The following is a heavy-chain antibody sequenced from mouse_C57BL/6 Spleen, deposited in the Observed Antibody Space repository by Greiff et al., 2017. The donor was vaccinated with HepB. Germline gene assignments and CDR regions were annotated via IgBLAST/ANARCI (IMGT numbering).Heavy chain of an antibody. CDR3: ASDYIYAMDY. CDR1: GFTFSDYG. CDR2: ISSGSSTI. V-gene: IGHV5-17*01. D-gene: IGHD2-4*01. Sequence: EVMLVESGGGLVKPGGSLKLSCAASGFTFSDYGMHWVRQAPEKGLEWVAYISSGSSTIYYADTVKGRFTISRDNAKNTLFLQMTSLRSEDTAMYYCASDYIYAMDYWGQGTSVTVSS. J-gene: IGHJ4*01.